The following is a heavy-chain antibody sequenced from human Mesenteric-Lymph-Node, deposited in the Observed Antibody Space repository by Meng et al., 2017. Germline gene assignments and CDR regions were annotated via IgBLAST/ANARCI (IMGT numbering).Heavy chain of an antibody. V-gene: IGHV4-59*01. CDR1: GGSISSYY. CDR2: IYYSGST. D-gene: IGHD6-13*01. Sequence: SETLSLTCTVSGGSISSYYWSWIRQPPGKGLEWIGYIYYSGSTNYNPSLKSRVTISVDTSKNQFSLKLSSVTAADTAVYYCARASYSSSWYPYWYFDLWGRGTLVTVSS. CDR3: ARASYSSSWYPYWYFDL. J-gene: IGHJ2*01.